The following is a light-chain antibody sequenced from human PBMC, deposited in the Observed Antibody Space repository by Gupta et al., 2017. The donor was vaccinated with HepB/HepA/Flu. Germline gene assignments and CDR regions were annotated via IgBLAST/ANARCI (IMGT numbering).Light chain of an antibody. CDR3: QVWDSSSDHPV. CDR1: NIGSKS. J-gene: IGLJ3*02. CDR2: DDS. Sequence: SSVLTPPPSVSVAPGKTARITCCGNNIGSKSVHWYQQKPGQAPLLVVYDDSDRPSGMPDRFSGSNSGSTATLTISRVEAGDEADYYCQVWDSSSDHPVFGGGTKLTVL. V-gene: IGLV3-21*03.